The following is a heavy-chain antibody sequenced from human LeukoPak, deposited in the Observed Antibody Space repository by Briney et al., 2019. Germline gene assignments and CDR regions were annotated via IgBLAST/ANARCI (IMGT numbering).Heavy chain of an antibody. J-gene: IGHJ3*02. V-gene: IGHV1-2*02. CDR2: INPNSGGA. D-gene: IGHD5-18*01. CDR3: ARPDTAMAPGAFDI. Sequence: ASMKVSCKTSEYTFIEHYIHWVRQAPGQGFEWIGWINPNSGGANYAQKFQGRVTMTRDTSTSTVYMELSSLRSEDTAVYYCARPDTAMAPGAFDIWGQGTMVTVSS. CDR1: EYTFIEHY.